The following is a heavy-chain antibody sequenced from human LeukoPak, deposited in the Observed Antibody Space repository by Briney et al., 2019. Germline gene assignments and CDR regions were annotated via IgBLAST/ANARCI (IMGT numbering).Heavy chain of an antibody. J-gene: IGHJ4*01. V-gene: IGHV3-7*01. CDR2: IKQDGSEK. CDR1: GFTFSSHW. D-gene: IGHD6-6*01. CDR3: ASDKEQLVPDY. Sequence: GGSLRLSCAASGFTFSSHWMMWLRQAPGRGGEWLANIKQDGSEKYYVDSVKGRFTISRVNAKNSLYLQMNSLRAEDPTLYCGASDKEQLVPDYWGHGTLVTVSS.